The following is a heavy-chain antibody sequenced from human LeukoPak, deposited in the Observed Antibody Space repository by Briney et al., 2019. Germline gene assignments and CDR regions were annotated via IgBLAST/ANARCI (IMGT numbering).Heavy chain of an antibody. V-gene: IGHV4-59*11. Sequence: PSETLSLTCTVSGGSISSHYWSWIRQPPGKGLEWIEYIYYSGSTNYNPSLKSRVTISVDTSKNQFSLKLSSVTAADTAVYYCARAGTFTISAPNYYYYYGMDVWGQGTTVTVSS. D-gene: IGHD3-3*01. CDR1: GGSISSHY. J-gene: IGHJ6*02. CDR2: IYYSGST. CDR3: ARAGTFTISAPNYYYYYGMDV.